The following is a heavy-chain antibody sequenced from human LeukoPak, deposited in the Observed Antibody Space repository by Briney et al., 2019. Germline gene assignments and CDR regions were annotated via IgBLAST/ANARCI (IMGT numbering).Heavy chain of an antibody. Sequence: GRSLRLSCAASGFTFSSYAMHWVRQAPGKGLEWVAVISYDGSNKYYADSVKGRFTISRDNSKNTLYLQMNSLRAEDTAVYYCARDLHSDPTLFDYWGQGTLVTVSS. V-gene: IGHV3-30-3*01. CDR3: ARDLHSDPTLFDY. CDR1: GFTFSSYA. CDR2: ISYDGSNK. J-gene: IGHJ4*02.